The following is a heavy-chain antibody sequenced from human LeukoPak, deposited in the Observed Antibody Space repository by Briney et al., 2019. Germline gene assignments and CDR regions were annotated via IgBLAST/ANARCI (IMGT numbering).Heavy chain of an antibody. D-gene: IGHD3-10*01. CDR2: IYPGDSDT. CDR3: ARRGRGISFDP. CDR1: GYSFTSYW. Sequence: GESLKISCKGSGYSFTSYWIAWVRQMPGEVLEWMEIIYPGDSDTRYSPSFQGQVTISADKSTTPAYLQWSSLKASDTAMYYCARRGRGISFDPWGKGTLVTVSS. V-gene: IGHV5-51*01. J-gene: IGHJ5*02.